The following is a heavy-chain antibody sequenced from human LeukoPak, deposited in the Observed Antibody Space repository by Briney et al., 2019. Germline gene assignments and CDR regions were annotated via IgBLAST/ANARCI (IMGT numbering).Heavy chain of an antibody. CDR2: IYHSGST. V-gene: IGHV4-30-2*01. D-gene: IGHD1-7*01. CDR1: GGSISSGGYY. J-gene: IGHJ3*02. CDR3: AATGTRRDAFDI. Sequence: PSETLSLTCTVSGGSISSGGYYWSWIRQPPGKGLEWIGYIYHSGSTYYNPSLKSRVTISVDRSKNQFSLKLSSVTAADTAVYYCAATGTRRDAFDIWGQGTMVTVSS.